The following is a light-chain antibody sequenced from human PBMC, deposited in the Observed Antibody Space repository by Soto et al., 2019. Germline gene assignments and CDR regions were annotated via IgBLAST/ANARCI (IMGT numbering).Light chain of an antibody. J-gene: IGLJ1*01. CDR3: CSYAGSDTYV. V-gene: IGLV2-11*01. CDR2: DVS. CDR1: SSDVGGYNF. Sequence: QSALTQPRSVSGSPGQSVTISCTGTSSDVGGYNFVSWYQQHPGKAPKLIIFDVSKRPSGVPDRFSASKSDNTASLTISGLQDEEEADYYCCSYAGSDTYVFATGTKLTVL.